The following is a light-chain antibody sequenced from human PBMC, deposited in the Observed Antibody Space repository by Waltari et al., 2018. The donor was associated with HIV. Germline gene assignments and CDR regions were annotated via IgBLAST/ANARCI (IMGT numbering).Light chain of an antibody. CDR2: DAS. CDR1: QSVSSD. V-gene: IGKV3-11*01. CDR3: QQRSNWPPWT. Sequence: EIELTQSPANLSLSPGESATLSCRASQSVSSDLAWYQQKPGQAPRLLIYDASNRATGIPARFSGSGSGTDFTLTISSLEPEDFAVYYCQQRSNWPPWTFGQGTKVEIK. J-gene: IGKJ1*01.